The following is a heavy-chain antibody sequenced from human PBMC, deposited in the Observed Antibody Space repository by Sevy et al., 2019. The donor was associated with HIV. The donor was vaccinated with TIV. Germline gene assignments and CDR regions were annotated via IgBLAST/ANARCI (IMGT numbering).Heavy chain of an antibody. CDR3: VKARGITQDFDN. Sequence: GGYLRLSCSASGFPFRDNIMAWVRQAPGKRLEDVSGITSNGVSTNYGVSVKGRFTISRDNAKNTMYLQMTSLRPEDTAVYHCVKARGITQDFDNWGQGTLVTVSS. CDR1: GFPFRDNI. CDR2: ITSNGVST. D-gene: IGHD3-10*01. V-gene: IGHV3-64D*06. J-gene: IGHJ4*02.